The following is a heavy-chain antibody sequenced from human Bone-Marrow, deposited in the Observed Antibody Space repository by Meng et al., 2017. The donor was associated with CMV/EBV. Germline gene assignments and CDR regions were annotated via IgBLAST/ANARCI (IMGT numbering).Heavy chain of an antibody. Sequence: GESLKISCAASGFTFSSYEMNWVRQAPGKGLEWVSHISSSGSTIYYADSVKGRFTISRDNAKHSLYLQMNSLRAEDTAVYYCARASLTYYYDSSGYLDYWGQGTLVTVSS. V-gene: IGHV3-48*03. CDR1: GFTFSSYE. D-gene: IGHD3-22*01. CDR2: ISSSGSTI. CDR3: ARASLTYYYDSSGYLDY. J-gene: IGHJ4*02.